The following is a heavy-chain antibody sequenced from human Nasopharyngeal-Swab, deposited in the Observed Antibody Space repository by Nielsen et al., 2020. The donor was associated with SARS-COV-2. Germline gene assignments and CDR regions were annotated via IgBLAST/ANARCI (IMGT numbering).Heavy chain of an antibody. V-gene: IGHV4-61*02. CDR2: IYTSGST. D-gene: IGHD4-17*01. CDR3: ARGLRGVTTYYYYYYMDV. CDR1: GFSFSSVSYY. Sequence: LRLSCPFSGFSFSSVSYYWSWIRQPAGKGLEWIGRIYTSGSTNYNPSLKSRVTISVDTSKNQFSLKLSSVTAADTAVYYCARGLRGVTTYYYYYYMDVWGKGTTVTVSS. J-gene: IGHJ6*03.